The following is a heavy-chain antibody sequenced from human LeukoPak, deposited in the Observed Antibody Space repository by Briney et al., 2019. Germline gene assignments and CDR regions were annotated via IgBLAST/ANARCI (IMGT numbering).Heavy chain of an antibody. J-gene: IGHJ4*02. V-gene: IGHV4-59*08. D-gene: IGHD1-26*01. CDR1: GGSISSYY. CDR2: IYYSGST. Sequence: KTSETLSLTCTVSGGSISSYYWSWIRQPPGKGLEWIGYIYYSGSTNYNPSLKGRVTISVDTSKNQFSLKLSSVTAADTAVYYCARGARGSYSYWGQGTLVTVSS. CDR3: ARGARGSYSY.